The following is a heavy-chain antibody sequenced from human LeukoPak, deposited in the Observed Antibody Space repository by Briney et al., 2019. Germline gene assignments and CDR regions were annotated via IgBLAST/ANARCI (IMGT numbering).Heavy chain of an antibody. CDR1: GGSISSYY. D-gene: IGHD3-3*01. V-gene: IGHV4-34*01. CDR2: INHSGST. J-gene: IGHJ3*02. CDR3: ASREWGDAFDI. Sequence: SETLSLTCSVSGGSISSYYWSWIRQPPGKGLEWIGEINHSGSTNYNPSLKSRVTISVDTSKNQFSLKLSSVTAADTAVYYCASREWGDAFDIWGQGTMVTVSS.